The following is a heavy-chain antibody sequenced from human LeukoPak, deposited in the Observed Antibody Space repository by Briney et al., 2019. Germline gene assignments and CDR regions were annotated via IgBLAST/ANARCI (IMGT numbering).Heavy chain of an antibody. V-gene: IGHV1-69*02. CDR2: IIPILGIA. D-gene: IGHD1-26*01. J-gene: IGHJ3*02. CDR3: ARGFGGATVGDAFDI. Sequence: SVKVSCKASGGTFSSYTISWVRQAPGQGLEWMGRIIPILGIANYAQKFQGRVTITVDKSTSTAYMELSSLRSEDTAVYYCARGFGGATVGDAFDIWGQGTMVTVSS. CDR1: GGTFSSYT.